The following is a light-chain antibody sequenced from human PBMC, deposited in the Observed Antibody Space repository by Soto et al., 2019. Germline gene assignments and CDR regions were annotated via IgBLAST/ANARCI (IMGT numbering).Light chain of an antibody. CDR3: CSYAGSNYYV. CDR1: SNDVGSYNL. CDR2: GGS. V-gene: IGLV2-23*01. Sequence: QSALTQPASVSGSPGQSITSSCTGTSNDVGSYNLVSWYQHHPGKAPKLMIFGGSKRPSGVSNRFSGSKSGNTASLTISGLQAEDEADFYCCSYAGSNYYVFGTGTKVTV. J-gene: IGLJ1*01.